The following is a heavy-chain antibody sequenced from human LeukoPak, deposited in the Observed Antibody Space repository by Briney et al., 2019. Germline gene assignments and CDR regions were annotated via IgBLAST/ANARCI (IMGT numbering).Heavy chain of an antibody. V-gene: IGHV1-24*01. CDR1: GYTLTELS. J-gene: IGHJ4*02. D-gene: IGHD3-10*01. Sequence: ASVKVSCKVSGYTLTELSMHWVRQAPGKGLEWMGGFDPEDGETIYAQKFQGRVTMTEDTSTDTAYMELSSLRSEDTAVYYCATSFRAGAPFDCWGQGTLVTVSS. CDR2: FDPEDGET. CDR3: ATSFRAGAPFDC.